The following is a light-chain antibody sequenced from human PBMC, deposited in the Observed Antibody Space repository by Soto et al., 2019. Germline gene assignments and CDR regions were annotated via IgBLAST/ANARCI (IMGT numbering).Light chain of an antibody. CDR3: QQYENWPLT. Sequence: EIVLTQSPATLSVSPGERATLSCRASQSVSTNLAWYQQKPGQTPRLLIYGASTRATGIPARFSGSGSGTELSLTISSLQSEDFAVYFCQQYENWPLTFGGGTKVDIK. CDR2: GAS. CDR1: QSVSTN. J-gene: IGKJ4*01. V-gene: IGKV3-15*01.